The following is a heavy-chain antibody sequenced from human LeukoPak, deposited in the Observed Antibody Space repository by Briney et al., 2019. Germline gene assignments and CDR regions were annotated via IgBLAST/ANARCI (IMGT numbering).Heavy chain of an antibody. CDR2: ISNDGSRK. V-gene: IGHV3-30*03. CDR1: GFTFSRHG. Sequence: GGSLRLSCAPSGFTFSRHGMHWVRQAPGKGLEWVAIISNDGSRKYYAHSVEGRFTISRDNSKNTLYLQMNSLGAEDTAVYYCAAQPCSVGRCYLDYWGQGTLVTVSS. D-gene: IGHD2-15*01. J-gene: IGHJ4*02. CDR3: AAQPCSVGRCYLDY.